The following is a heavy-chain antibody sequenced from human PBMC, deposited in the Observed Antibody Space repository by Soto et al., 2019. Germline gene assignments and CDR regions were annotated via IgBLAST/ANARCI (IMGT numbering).Heavy chain of an antibody. Sequence: SVKVSCKTSGDTFSRYAVSWVRQAPGQGLEWMGSIIPLFGTTNYAQKFQGRVTITADKSTSTAYMEMRSLKSEDTAVYYCVRDFNAMVGTKYYDRSGLDFWGQGNLVTVS. CDR3: VRDFNAMVGTKYYDRSGLDF. V-gene: IGHV1-69*06. CDR1: GDTFSRYA. J-gene: IGHJ4*02. CDR2: IIPLFGTT. D-gene: IGHD3-22*01.